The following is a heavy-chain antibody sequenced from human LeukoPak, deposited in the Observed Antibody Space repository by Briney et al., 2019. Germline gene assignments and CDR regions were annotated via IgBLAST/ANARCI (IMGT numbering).Heavy chain of an antibody. D-gene: IGHD5-18*01. J-gene: IGHJ3*02. CDR2: ISSSSSYI. V-gene: IGHV3-21*01. CDR1: GFTFSSYS. Sequence: GGSLRLSCAASGFTFSSYSMNWVRQAPGKGLGWVSSISSSSSYIYYADSVKGRFTISRDNAKNSLYLQMNSLRAEDTAVYYCAREQDTAMVTDAFDIWGQGTMVTVSS. CDR3: AREQDTAMVTDAFDI.